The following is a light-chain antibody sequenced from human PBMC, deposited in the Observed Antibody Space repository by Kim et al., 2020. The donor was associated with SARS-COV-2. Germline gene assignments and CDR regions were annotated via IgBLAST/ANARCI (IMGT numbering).Light chain of an antibody. CDR3: QQADSFPIT. V-gene: IGKV1D-12*01. J-gene: IGKJ5*01. CDR1: QGIRCL. Sequence: ASVGDIVTITCRASQGIRCLLAWYQAKPGKAPKLLIYAASSLQSGVPSRCSGSGSGTDFTLTISSLQPEDFATYYCQQADSFPITFGQGTRLEIK. CDR2: AAS.